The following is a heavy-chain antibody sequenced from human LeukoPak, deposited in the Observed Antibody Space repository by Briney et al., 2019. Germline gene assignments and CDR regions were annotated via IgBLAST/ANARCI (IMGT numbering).Heavy chain of an antibody. CDR3: TTVSTRGAFDI. D-gene: IGHD3-10*01. V-gene: IGHV3-23*01. CDR1: GFTFSSYA. CDR2: ISGSGGST. Sequence: GGSLRLSCAASGFTFSSYAMSWVRQAPGKGLEWVSAISGSGGSTYYADSVKGRFTISRDNSENTLYLQMNSLKTEDTAVYYCTTVSTRGAFDIWGQGTMVTVSS. J-gene: IGHJ3*02.